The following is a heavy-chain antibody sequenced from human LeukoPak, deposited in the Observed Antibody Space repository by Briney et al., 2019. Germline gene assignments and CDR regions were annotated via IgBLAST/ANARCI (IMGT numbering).Heavy chain of an antibody. V-gene: IGHV3-30-3*01. CDR2: ISYDGSNK. D-gene: IGHD3-3*01. Sequence: GGSLRVSCAASGFTFSNYAMTWVRQAPGKGLEWVAVISYDGSNKYYADSVKGRFTISRDNSKNTLYLQMNSLRAEDTAVYYCARDPTKNYDFWSGYEDYWGQGTLVTVSS. J-gene: IGHJ4*02. CDR3: ARDPTKNYDFWSGYEDY. CDR1: GFTFSNYA.